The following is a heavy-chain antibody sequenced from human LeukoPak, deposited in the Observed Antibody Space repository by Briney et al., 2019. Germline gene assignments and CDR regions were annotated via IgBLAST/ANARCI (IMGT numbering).Heavy chain of an antibody. V-gene: IGHV3-30*18. CDR1: GFTFSSYG. Sequence: PGRSLRLSCAASGFTFSSYGMHWVRQAPGKGLEWVAVISYDGSNKYYADSVKGRFTISRDNSKNTLYLQMNSLRAEDTAVYYCAKEVGASSGNYYYGMDVWGQGTTVTVSS. J-gene: IGHJ6*02. CDR3: AKEVGASSGNYYYGMDV. CDR2: ISYDGSNK. D-gene: IGHD6-25*01.